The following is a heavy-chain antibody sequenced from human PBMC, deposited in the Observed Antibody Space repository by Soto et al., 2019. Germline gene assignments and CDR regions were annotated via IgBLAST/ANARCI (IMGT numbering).Heavy chain of an antibody. J-gene: IGHJ6*02. CDR3: ARQGQRTYYYYGMDV. CDR2: IYPGDSDT. CDR1: GYSFTSYW. V-gene: IGHV5-51*01. Sequence: PGESLKISCKGSGYSFTSYWIGWVRQMPGKGLEWMGIIYPGDSDTRYRPSFQGQVTISADKSISTAYLQWSSLKASDTAMYYCARQGQRTYYYYGMDVWGQGTTVTVSS.